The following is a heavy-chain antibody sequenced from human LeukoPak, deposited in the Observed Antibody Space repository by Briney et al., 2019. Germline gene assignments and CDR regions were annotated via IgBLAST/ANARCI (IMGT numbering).Heavy chain of an antibody. V-gene: IGHV3-23*01. D-gene: IGHD3-10*01. CDR2: IGTSVSDT. Sequence: GGSLRLSCAASGFTFSSNALSWVRQAPGKGLEWVSVIGTSVSDTYYADSVKGRFTISRDNSKNTLYLQMNSLRAEDTAVYYCRLLWFGELVDYWGQGTLVTVSS. CDR1: GFTFSSNA. J-gene: IGHJ4*02. CDR3: RLLWFGELVDY.